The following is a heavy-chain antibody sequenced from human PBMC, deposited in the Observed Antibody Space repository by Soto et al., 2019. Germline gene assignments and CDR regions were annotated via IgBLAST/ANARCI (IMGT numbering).Heavy chain of an antibody. CDR3: ARDGREYYYDSSGSPYGQFEY. V-gene: IGHV1-46*01. CDR2: INPSGGST. CDR1: GYTFTSYY. Sequence: GASVKVSCKASGYTFTSYYMHWVRQAPGQGLEWMGIINPSGGSTSYAQKFQGRVTMTRDTSTSTVYMELSSLRSEDTAVYYCARDGREYYYDSSGSPYGQFEYWGQGTLVTVSS. J-gene: IGHJ4*02. D-gene: IGHD3-22*01.